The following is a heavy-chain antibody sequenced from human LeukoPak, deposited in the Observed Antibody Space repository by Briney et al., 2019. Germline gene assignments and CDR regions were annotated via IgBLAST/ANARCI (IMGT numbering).Heavy chain of an antibody. Sequence: SETLSLTCTVSGGSISSYYWSWIRQPPGKGLEWIGCIYHSGSTNYNPSLKSRVTISIDTSKNQLSLKLSSVTPADTAVYYCARDTTPAYWGQGTLVTVSS. CDR1: GGSISSYY. CDR2: IYHSGST. V-gene: IGHV4-59*01. J-gene: IGHJ4*02. D-gene: IGHD4-17*01. CDR3: ARDTTPAY.